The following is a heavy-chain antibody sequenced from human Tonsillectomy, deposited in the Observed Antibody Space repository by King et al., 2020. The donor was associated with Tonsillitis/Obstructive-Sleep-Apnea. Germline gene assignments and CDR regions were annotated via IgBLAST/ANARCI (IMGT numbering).Heavy chain of an antibody. V-gene: IGHV3-66*01. CDR1: GFTVSGNS. J-gene: IGHJ6*03. Sequence: VQLVESGGGFVQPGGSLRLSCAASGFTVSGNSMSWVRQAPGKGLEWVSVIYSGGSTYYADSVKGRFTISRDNSKNTVYLQMNTLRAEDTAVYYCARERWPSSPDRPNSYYCMDVWGKGTTVTVSS. CDR2: IYSGGST. CDR3: ARERWPSSPDRPNSYYCMDV. D-gene: IGHD1-14*01.